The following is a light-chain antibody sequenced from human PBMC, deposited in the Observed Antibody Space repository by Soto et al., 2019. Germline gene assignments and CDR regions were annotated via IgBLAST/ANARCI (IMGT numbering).Light chain of an antibody. CDR2: GAS. J-gene: IGKJ5*01. V-gene: IGKV3-20*01. CDR1: QSVSSSY. Sequence: EIVLTQSPGTLSLSPGDRATLSCRASQSVSSSYLAWYQQKPGQAPRLLISGASSRATGIPDRFSGSGFGTDFTLTISRLEPEDFALYYCQHYAGGSRITFGQGTRLEVK. CDR3: QHYAGGSRIT.